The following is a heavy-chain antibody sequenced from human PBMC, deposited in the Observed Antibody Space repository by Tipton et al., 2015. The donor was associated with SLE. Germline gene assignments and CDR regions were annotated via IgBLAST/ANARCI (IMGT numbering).Heavy chain of an antibody. CDR1: GDSIGGSRYW. CDR2: IYYSGST. J-gene: IGHJ4*02. Sequence: TLSLTCTVSGDSIGGSRYWWDWIRQPPGKGLGWIGRIYYSGSTSYNPSLKSRVTILLDTSKNQFSLNLSSVTAADTAMYYCARGSLGVVAASDYWGQGTLVTVSS. D-gene: IGHD2-15*01. V-gene: IGHV4-39*07. CDR3: ARGSLGVVAASDY.